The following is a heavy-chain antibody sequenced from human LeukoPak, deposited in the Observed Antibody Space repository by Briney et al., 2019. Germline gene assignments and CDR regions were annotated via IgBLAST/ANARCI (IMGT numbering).Heavy chain of an antibody. Sequence: SETLSLTWTVSGDSISSYYGSWIRQPPGKGLEWIGYIYNSGSTNYNPSLKSRVTISVDTSKNQFSLKVSSVTAADTAVYYCARRPTVTTFFDYWGQGTLVTVSS. CDR2: IYNSGST. CDR1: GDSISSYY. J-gene: IGHJ4*02. CDR3: ARRPTVTTFFDY. V-gene: IGHV4-59*01. D-gene: IGHD2/OR15-2a*01.